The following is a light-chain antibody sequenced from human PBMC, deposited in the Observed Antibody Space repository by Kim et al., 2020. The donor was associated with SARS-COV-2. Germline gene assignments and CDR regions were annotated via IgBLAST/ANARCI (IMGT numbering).Light chain of an antibody. CDR1: SSNIGNGY. V-gene: IGLV1-51*01. CDR2: DNY. Sequence: QSVLTQPPSVSAAPGQMVTISCSGGSSNIGNGYVSWYQQLPGTAPKLLIYDNYKRPSGIPDRFSGSKSGTSATLGITGPQIGDEADYYCGTWDSSLSAGVFGGGTQLTVL. CDR3: GTWDSSLSAGV. J-gene: IGLJ2*01.